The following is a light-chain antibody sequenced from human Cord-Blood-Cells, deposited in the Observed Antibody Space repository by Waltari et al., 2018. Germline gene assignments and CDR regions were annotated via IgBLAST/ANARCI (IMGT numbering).Light chain of an antibody. J-gene: IGLJ3*02. CDR1: SSDVGSYNL. CDR3: CSYAGSSTPWV. CDR2: EGS. Sequence: QSVLTQPASVSGSPGQSITISCTGTSSDVGSYNLVSWYQQHPGKAPKLMIYEGSNRPSGVSNRFSGPKSGNTASLTISGLQAEDEADYYCCSYAGSSTPWVFGGGTKLTVL. V-gene: IGLV2-23*01.